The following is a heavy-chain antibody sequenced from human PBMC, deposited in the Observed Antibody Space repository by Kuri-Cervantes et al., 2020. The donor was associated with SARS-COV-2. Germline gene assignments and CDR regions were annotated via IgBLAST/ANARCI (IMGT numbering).Heavy chain of an antibody. CDR1: GFSFSNCH. CDR3: ATPRRYYGDGFDY. V-gene: IGHV3-13*01. Sequence: GGSLRLSCTACGFSFSNCHIHWVRQATGKGLEWVSTVGTAGDTYYAASVKGRFTISRDNSKNTLYLQMNSVRAEDTAVYYCATPRRYYGDGFDYWGQGTLVTVSS. CDR2: VGTAGDT. J-gene: IGHJ4*02. D-gene: IGHD4-17*01.